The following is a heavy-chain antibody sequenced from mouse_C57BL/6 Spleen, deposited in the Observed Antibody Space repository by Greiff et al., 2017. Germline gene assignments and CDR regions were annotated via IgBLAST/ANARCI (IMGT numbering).Heavy chain of an antibody. J-gene: IGHJ3*01. Sequence: DVQLQESGAELVKPGASVKLSCTASGFNIKDYYMHWVKQRTEQGLEWIGRIDPEDGETKYAPKFQGKATITADTSSNTAYLQLSSLTSEDTAVYYCAHYYGSSPCFAYWGQGTLVTVSA. CDR3: AHYYGSSPCFAY. CDR1: GFNIKDYY. CDR2: IDPEDGET. D-gene: IGHD1-1*01. V-gene: IGHV14-2*01.